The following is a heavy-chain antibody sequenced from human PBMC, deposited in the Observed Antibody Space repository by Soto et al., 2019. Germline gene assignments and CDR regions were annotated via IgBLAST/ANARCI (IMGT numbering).Heavy chain of an antibody. CDR2: IYYSGST. Sequence: SETLSLTCTVSGGSISSYYWSWIRQPPGKGLEWIGYIYYSGSTNHNPSLKSRVTISVDTSKNQFSLKLSSVTAADTAVYYCARALGDYFPYYFDYWGQGTLVTVSS. CDR3: ARALGDYFPYYFDY. V-gene: IGHV4-59*01. J-gene: IGHJ4*02. CDR1: GGSISSYY. D-gene: IGHD4-17*01.